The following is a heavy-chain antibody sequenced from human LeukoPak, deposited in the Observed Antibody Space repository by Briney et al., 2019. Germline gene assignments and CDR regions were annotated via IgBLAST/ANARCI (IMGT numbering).Heavy chain of an antibody. D-gene: IGHD6-13*01. CDR1: GFTFSNAW. Sequence: GGSLRLSCAASGFTFSNAWMSWVRQAPGKGLEWVGRIKSNADGGTTDYAAPVKGRFTISRDDSKNTLYLQMNSLKTEDTAVYYCADVEAAGQGDYWGQGTLLTVSS. CDR3: ADVEAAGQGDY. CDR2: IKSNADGGTT. J-gene: IGHJ4*02. V-gene: IGHV3-15*01.